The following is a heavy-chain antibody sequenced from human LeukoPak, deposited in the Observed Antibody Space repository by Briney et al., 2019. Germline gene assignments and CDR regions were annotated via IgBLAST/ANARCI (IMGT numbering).Heavy chain of an antibody. Sequence: TGGSLRLSCAASGFAFSSYGVYWVRQAPGKGLEWVAVISYDGSTEYYIDSVKGRFTISRDNSKNTLYLQMNSLRAEDTAVYYCAKETYSTSWQLDSWGQGTLVTVSS. CDR2: ISYDGSTE. CDR1: GFAFSSYG. V-gene: IGHV3-30*18. J-gene: IGHJ4*02. CDR3: AKETYSTSWQLDS. D-gene: IGHD2-2*01.